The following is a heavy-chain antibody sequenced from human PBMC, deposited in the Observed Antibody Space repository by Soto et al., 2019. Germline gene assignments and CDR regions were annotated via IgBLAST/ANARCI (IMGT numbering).Heavy chain of an antibody. CDR3: ARQYGDYVRGAFDI. J-gene: IGHJ3*02. D-gene: IGHD4-17*01. Sequence: SETLSLTCTVSGGSISSYYWSWIRQPPGKGLEWIGYIYYSGSTNYNPSLKSRVTISVDTSKNQFTLKLSSVTAADTAVYYCARQYGDYVRGAFDIWGQGTMVTVSS. CDR2: IYYSGST. CDR1: GGSISSYY. V-gene: IGHV4-59*01.